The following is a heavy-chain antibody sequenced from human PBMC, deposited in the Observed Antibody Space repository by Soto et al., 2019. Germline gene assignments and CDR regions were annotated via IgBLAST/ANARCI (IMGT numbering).Heavy chain of an antibody. D-gene: IGHD3-10*01. J-gene: IGHJ4*02. CDR3: ARVGRGSYPFDY. CDR2: ISSSSSYI. CDR1: GFTFSSYS. V-gene: IGHV3-21*01. Sequence: EVQLVESGGGLVKPGASLRLSCAASGFTFSSYSMNWVRQAPGKGLEWVSSISSSSSYIYYADSVQGRFTISRDNAKNSLYLQMNGLRAEGAAVYYCARVGRGSYPFDYWGQGNLVTVSS.